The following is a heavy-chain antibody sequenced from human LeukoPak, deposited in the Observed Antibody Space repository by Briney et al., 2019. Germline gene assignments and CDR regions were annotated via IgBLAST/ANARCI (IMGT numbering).Heavy chain of an antibody. V-gene: IGHV1-46*01. CDR1: GYTFTNYY. CDR2: INPSGGSK. J-gene: IGHJ4*02. CDR3: ARAMVRGLSNPFDS. D-gene: IGHD3-10*01. Sequence: VASVKVSCKASGYTFTNYYLHWVRQAPGQGLEWMGMINPSGGSKTYAQKFQGRVTMTRDTSTSTVYTELSSLRSEDTAVYYCARAMVRGLSNPFDSWGQGTLVTVSS.